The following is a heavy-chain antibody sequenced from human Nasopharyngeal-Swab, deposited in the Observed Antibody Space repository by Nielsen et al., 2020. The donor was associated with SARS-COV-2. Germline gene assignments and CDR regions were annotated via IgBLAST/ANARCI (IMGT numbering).Heavy chain of an antibody. Sequence: GESLKISCAASGFTFSSYGMHWVRQAPGKGLEWVAVISYDGSNKYYADSVKGRFTISRDNSKNTLYLQMNSLRAEDTAVYYCAKAHGGGFYYYYMDVWGKGTTVTVS. CDR2: ISYDGSNK. CDR1: GFTFSSYG. D-gene: IGHD2-15*01. CDR3: AKAHGGGFYYYYMDV. V-gene: IGHV3-30*18. J-gene: IGHJ6*03.